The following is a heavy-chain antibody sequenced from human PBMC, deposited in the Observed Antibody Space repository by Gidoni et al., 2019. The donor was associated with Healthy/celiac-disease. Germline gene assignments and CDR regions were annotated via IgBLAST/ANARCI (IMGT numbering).Heavy chain of an antibody. Sequence: EVQLVESGGGLVQPGGSLRLSCAASGFTFSRYWMSWVRQAPGKGLEWVANIKQDGSEKYYVDSVKGRFTISRDNAKNSLYLQMNSLRAEDTAVYYCASGRYYYDSSGLGGYWGQGTLVTVSS. CDR1: GFTFSRYW. D-gene: IGHD3-22*01. CDR3: ASGRYYYDSSGLGGY. J-gene: IGHJ4*02. CDR2: IKQDGSEK. V-gene: IGHV3-7*03.